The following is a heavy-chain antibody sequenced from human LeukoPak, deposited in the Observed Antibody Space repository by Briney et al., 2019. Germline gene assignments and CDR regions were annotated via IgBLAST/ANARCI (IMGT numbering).Heavy chain of an antibody. CDR3: AKDREVAGYYYYYGMDV. D-gene: IGHD2-15*01. CDR2: ISWDGGST. Sequence: GVLRLSCAASGFTFDDYAMHWVRQAPGKGLEWVSLISWDGGSTYYADSVKGRFTISRDNSKNSLYLQMNSLRAKDTALYYCAKDREVAGYYYYYGMDVWGKGTTVTVSS. V-gene: IGHV3-43D*04. J-gene: IGHJ6*04. CDR1: GFTFDDYA.